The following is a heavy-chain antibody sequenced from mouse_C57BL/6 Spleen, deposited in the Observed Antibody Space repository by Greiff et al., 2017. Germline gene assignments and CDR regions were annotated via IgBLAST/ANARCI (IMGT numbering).Heavy chain of an antibody. CDR2: IDPSDSET. V-gene: IGHV1-52*01. CDR1: GYTFTSYW. CDR3: ARCSNFYWYVDV. J-gene: IGHJ1*03. Sequence: QVQLKQPGAELVRPGSSVKLSCKASGYTFTSYWMHWVKQRPIQGLEWIGNIDPSDSETHYNQKFKDKATLTVDKSSSTAYMQLSSLTSEDSAVYYCARCSNFYWYVDVWGTGTTVTVSS. D-gene: IGHD2-5*01.